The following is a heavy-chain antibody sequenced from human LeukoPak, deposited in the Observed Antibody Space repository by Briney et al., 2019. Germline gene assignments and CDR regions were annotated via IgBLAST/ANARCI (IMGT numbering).Heavy chain of an antibody. CDR2: IYYSGST. CDR1: GGSISSSSYY. D-gene: IGHD6-6*01. J-gene: IGHJ4*02. Sequence: SETLSLTCTVSGGSISSSSYYWGWIGQPPGKALAWIGSIYYSGSTYYNPSLKSRVTISVDTSKNLFSLKLSSVTAADTAVYYCARLGLYSSSSRDYWGQGTLVTVSS. CDR3: ARLGLYSSSSRDY. V-gene: IGHV4-39*01.